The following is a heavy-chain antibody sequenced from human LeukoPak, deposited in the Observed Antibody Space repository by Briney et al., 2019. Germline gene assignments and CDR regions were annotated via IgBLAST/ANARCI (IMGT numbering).Heavy chain of an antibody. CDR1: GYTFTGYY. V-gene: IGHV1-2*02. CDR2: INPNSGGT. Sequence: GASVKVSCKASGYTFTGYYMHWVRQAPGQGLEWMGWINPNSGGTNYAQKFQGRVTMTRDTSISTAYMELSRLRSDDTAVYYCARESPKLGPTFDYWGQGTLVTVSS. CDR3: ARESPKLGPTFDY. J-gene: IGHJ4*02. D-gene: IGHD7-27*01.